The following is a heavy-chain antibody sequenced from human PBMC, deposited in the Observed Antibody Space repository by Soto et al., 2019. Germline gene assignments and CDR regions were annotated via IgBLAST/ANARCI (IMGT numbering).Heavy chain of an antibody. Sequence: PGGSLRLSCAASGFTFSNYAMHWVRQAPGKGLEWVAVISYDGSDKYFADSVKGRFTISRDNSKNTLYLQMNSLRAEDTAVFYCARVDYAYNSGWYFDYWGQGTLVTVSS. J-gene: IGHJ4*02. CDR1: GFTFSNYA. CDR2: ISYDGSDK. CDR3: ARVDYAYNSGWYFDY. V-gene: IGHV3-30-3*01. D-gene: IGHD6-19*01.